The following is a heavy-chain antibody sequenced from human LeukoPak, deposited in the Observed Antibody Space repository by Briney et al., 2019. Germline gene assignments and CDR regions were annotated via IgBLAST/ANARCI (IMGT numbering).Heavy chain of an antibody. CDR2: ISYSETT. J-gene: IGHJ3*02. Sequence: SETLSLTCTVSSGSISSFYWSWIRQPPGKGLEYIGYISYSETTSYNPSLKSRVTISVDTSKNQFSLKLTSVTAADTAVYYCARDKGLPQAFDIWGQGTMVTVSS. D-gene: IGHD5/OR15-5a*01. CDR3: ARDKGLPQAFDI. V-gene: IGHV4-59*01. CDR1: SGSISSFY.